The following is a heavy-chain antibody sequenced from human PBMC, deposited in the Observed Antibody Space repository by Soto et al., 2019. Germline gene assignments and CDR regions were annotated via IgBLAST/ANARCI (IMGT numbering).Heavy chain of an antibody. CDR1: GGSISSSSYY. CDR3: ASQASPYYYYGMDV. Sequence: QLQLQESGPGLVKPSETLSLTCTVSGGSISSSSYYWGWIRQPPGKGLEWIGSIYYSGSTYYNPPLESRVTISVDTSKNQFSLKLSSVTAADTAVYYCASQASPYYYYGMDVWGQGTTVTVSS. CDR2: IYYSGST. J-gene: IGHJ6*02. V-gene: IGHV4-39*01.